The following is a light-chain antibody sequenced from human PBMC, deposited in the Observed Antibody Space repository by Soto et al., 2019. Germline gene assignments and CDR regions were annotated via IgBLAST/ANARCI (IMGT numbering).Light chain of an antibody. CDR3: QQANSFPPGLT. V-gene: IGKV1-12*01. CDR2: AAS. J-gene: IGKJ4*02. Sequence: DIQMTQSPSTLSASVGDRFTIACRASQGISSWLAWYQQKPGKAPKRLIYAASILQSGVPARFSGSGSGTDFTLTISSLQPEDYATYNCQQANSFPPGLTFGGGTKVDI. CDR1: QGISSW.